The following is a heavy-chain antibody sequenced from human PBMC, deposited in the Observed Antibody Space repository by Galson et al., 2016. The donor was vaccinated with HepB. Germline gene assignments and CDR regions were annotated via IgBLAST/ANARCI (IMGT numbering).Heavy chain of an antibody. J-gene: IGHJ4*02. V-gene: IGHV2-5*01. D-gene: IGHD5-24*01. Sequence: PALVKPTQTLTLTCTFSGFSLTTSGVGVGWIRQPPGKALEWLALIYLNDDKRYSTSLKSRLTITEDTSKNQVVLPMTNMDPVDTATYYCAQTLRWLQSPSDYWGQGILVTVSS. CDR3: AQTLRWLQSPSDY. CDR1: GFSLTTSGVG. CDR2: IYLNDDK.